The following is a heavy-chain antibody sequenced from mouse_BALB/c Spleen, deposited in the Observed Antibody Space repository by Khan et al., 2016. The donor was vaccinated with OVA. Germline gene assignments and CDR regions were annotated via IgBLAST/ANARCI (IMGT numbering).Heavy chain of an antibody. Sequence: QVQLQQSGPQLVRPGASVKISCKASGYSFTSYWMHWVKQRPGQGLEWIGMIDPSDSETRLNQKFKDKATLTVDKSSSTAYMQLSSPTSADSAVYYGATGGERGPWFAYWGQGTLVTVSA. J-gene: IGHJ3*01. CDR3: ATGGERGPWFAY. V-gene: IGHV1-74*01. CDR2: IDPSDSET. CDR1: GYSFTSYW.